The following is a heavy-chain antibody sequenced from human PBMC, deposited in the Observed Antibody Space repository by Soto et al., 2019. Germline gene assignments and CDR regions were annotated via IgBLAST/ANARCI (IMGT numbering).Heavy chain of an antibody. D-gene: IGHD2-2*02. CDR3: ARDSRDCSSTSCYRMDWFDP. CDR1: VGSISISNW. Sequence: PSETLCVTCAFSVGSISISNWWSWFRQPPVKGLEWIGEIYHSGSTNYNPSLKSRVTISVDKSKNQFSLKLSSVTAADTAVYYCARDSRDCSSTSCYRMDWFDPWGQGTMVTVSS. V-gene: IGHV4-4*02. CDR2: IYHSGST. J-gene: IGHJ5*02.